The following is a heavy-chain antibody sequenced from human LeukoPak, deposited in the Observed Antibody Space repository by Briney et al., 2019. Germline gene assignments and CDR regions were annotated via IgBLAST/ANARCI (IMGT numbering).Heavy chain of an antibody. V-gene: IGHV4-34*01. Sequence: SETLALTCAVYGGSFSGYYWSWIRQPPGKGLEWIGEINHSGSTNYNPSLKSRVTISVDTSKNQFSLKLSSVTAADTAVYYCARDLRALWFGESGGWFDPWGQGTLVTVSS. J-gene: IGHJ5*02. D-gene: IGHD3-10*01. CDR3: ARDLRALWFGESGGWFDP. CDR2: INHSGST. CDR1: GGSFSGYY.